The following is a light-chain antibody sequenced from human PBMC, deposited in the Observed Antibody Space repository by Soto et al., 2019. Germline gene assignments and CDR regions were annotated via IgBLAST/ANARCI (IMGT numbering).Light chain of an antibody. CDR3: QQYGSSPRT. J-gene: IGKJ1*01. Sequence: EIVLTQSPGTLSLSPGERAALSCRASRSLSSTSLAWYQQRPGQAPRLLIYDVSSRATGIPDRFSGSGSGTDFTLTINRLEPDDFAVYYCQQYGSSPRTFGQGTKVDIK. CDR1: RSLSSTS. CDR2: DVS. V-gene: IGKV3-20*01.